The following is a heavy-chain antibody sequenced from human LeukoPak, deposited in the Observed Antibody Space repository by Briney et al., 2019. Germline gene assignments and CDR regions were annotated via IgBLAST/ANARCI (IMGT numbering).Heavy chain of an antibody. D-gene: IGHD3-10*01. CDR3: ARCPVNYYGSGSYNY. CDR1: GGSISSSSYY. Sequence: PSETLSLTCTVSGGSISSSSYYWGWIRQPPGKGLEWIGSIYYSGSTYYNPSLKSRVAISVDTSKNQFSLKLSSVTAADTAVYYCARCPVNYYGSGSYNYWGQGTLVTVSS. CDR2: IYYSGST. V-gene: IGHV4-39*01. J-gene: IGHJ4*02.